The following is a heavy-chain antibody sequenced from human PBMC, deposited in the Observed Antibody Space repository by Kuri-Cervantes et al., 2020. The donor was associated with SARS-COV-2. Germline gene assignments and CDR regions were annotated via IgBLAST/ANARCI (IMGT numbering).Heavy chain of an antibody. CDR2: ISDDGRKK. J-gene: IGHJ6*02. Sequence: GGSLRLSCAVSGFTFNNHAMYWVRQAPGKGLEWVAVISDDGRKKYYRDSVKGRFTISRDTSKNTVYLQMNSLRPDDTGVYFCARVLVRALYYFYAVDVWGQGTTVTVSS. D-gene: IGHD2-21*01. V-gene: IGHV3-30*04. CDR1: GFTFNNHA. CDR3: ARVLVRALYYFYAVDV.